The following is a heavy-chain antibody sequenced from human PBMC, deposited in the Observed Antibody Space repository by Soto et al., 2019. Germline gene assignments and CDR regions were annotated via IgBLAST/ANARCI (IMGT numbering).Heavy chain of an antibody. CDR2: INHSGST. Sequence: QVQLQQWGAGLLKPSETLSLTCAVYGVSFSGYYWSWIRQPPGKGLEWIGEINHSGSTHYNPSLKRRVTISVDTSKNQFSLKLRSVTAAETAVYYCASHNCSSTSCRRYFDYWGQGTLVTVSS. CDR1: GVSFSGYY. V-gene: IGHV4-34*01. D-gene: IGHD2-2*01. J-gene: IGHJ4*02. CDR3: ASHNCSSTSCRRYFDY.